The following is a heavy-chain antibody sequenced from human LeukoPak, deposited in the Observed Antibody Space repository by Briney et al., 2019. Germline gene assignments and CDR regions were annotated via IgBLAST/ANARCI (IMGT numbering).Heavy chain of an antibody. CDR2: ILPNGGDT. J-gene: IGHJ4*02. D-gene: IGHD3-9*01. CDR1: GYTFTNHH. V-gene: IGHV1-2*02. CDR3: ARSYDYDILTGYEYYFDY. Sequence: ASVKVSCKTSGYTFTNHHIYWVRQAPGRGLEWMGNILPNGGDTNYAQKFRDRATMTTDTSISTAYMELRSLRSDDTAVYYCARSYDYDILTGYEYYFDYWGQGTLVTVSS.